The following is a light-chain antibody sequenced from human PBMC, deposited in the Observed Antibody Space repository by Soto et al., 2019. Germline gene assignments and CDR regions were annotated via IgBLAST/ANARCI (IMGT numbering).Light chain of an antibody. CDR3: VQILLLPIT. CDR1: QSLMHSNGKTY. J-gene: IGKJ5*01. Sequence: EIVMTQPPLSLSVTPGQPASISCKSSQSLMHSNGKTYFYWYVQKPGQPPQLLLYEVSSRFSGVPDRFSGRGSGTVFTLDISGVEAEDVGVYYCVQILLLPITFGRGTRLESK. CDR2: EVS. V-gene: IGKV2D-29*01.